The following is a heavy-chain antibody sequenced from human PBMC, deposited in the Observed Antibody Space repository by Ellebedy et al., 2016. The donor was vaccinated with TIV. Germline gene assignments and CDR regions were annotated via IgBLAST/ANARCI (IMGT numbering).Heavy chain of an antibody. J-gene: IGHJ3*02. CDR1: GFTFSSYA. D-gene: IGHD2-2*01. CDR3: ARDHIVVVPAANAFEI. V-gene: IGHV3-30*01. Sequence: LSLTCAASGFTFSSYAMHWVRQAPGKGLEWVAVISYDGSNKYYADSVKGRFTISRDNSKNTLYLQMNSLRAEETAVYYCARDHIVVVPAANAFEIWGQGTMVTVSS. CDR2: ISYDGSNK.